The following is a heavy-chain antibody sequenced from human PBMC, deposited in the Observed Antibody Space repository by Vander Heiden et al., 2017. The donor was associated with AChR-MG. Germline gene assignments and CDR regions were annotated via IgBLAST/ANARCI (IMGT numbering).Heavy chain of an antibody. D-gene: IGHD3-3*01. Sequence: QVQLVQSRAVVKKPGSSVKVSCMASGGTFSSYAISWVRQAPGQGLEWMGGIITIFGTANYAQKFQGRVTITADKSTSTAYMELSSLRSEDTPVYYCARVKTYCDFWSGTPHAFDIWGHGTMVTVSS. CDR1: GGTFSSYA. J-gene: IGHJ3*02. CDR2: IITIFGTA. CDR3: ARVKTYCDFWSGTPHAFDI. V-gene: IGHV1-69*06.